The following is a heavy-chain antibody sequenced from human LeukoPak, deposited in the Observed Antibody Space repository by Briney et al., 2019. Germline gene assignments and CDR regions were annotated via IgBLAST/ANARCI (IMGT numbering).Heavy chain of an antibody. V-gene: IGHV4-39*07. CDR3: ARDQSVVVPAASFDY. J-gene: IGHJ4*02. CDR1: GVSISRSSYY. CDR2: IYYSGST. Sequence: SETLSLTCTVSGVSISRSSYYWGWIRQPPGKGLEWIGSIYYSGSTNYSPSLKSRVTISVDTSKNQFSLKLSSVTAADTAVYYCARDQSVVVPAASFDYWGQGTLVTVSS. D-gene: IGHD2-2*01.